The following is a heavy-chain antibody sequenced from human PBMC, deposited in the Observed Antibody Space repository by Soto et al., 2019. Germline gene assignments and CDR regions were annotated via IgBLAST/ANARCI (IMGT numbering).Heavy chain of an antibody. Sequence: GESLKISCKASGYIFNNHWIGWVRQMPGKGLEWMGIIFPSDSDTRYSPSFQGQVTISADKSITTAYLQWSSLKASDTAKYYCPRPYITVSPLYVLDVWGQGTTVTVSS. CDR2: IFPSDSDT. CDR3: PRPYITVSPLYVLDV. CDR1: GYIFNNHW. V-gene: IGHV5-51*01. D-gene: IGHD2-2*02. J-gene: IGHJ6*02.